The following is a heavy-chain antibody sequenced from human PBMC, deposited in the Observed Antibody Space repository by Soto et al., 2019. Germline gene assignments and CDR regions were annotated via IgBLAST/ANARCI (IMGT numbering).Heavy chain of an antibody. CDR3: AGGGYRSGGSCYSPLYYYYGMDV. Sequence: ASVKVSCKASGGTFSSYAISWVRQAPGQGLEWMGGIIPIFGTANYAQKFQGRVTITADESTSTAYMELSSLRSEDTAVYYCAGGGYRSGGSCYSPLYYYYGMDVWGQGTTVTVSS. CDR2: IIPIFGTA. J-gene: IGHJ6*02. CDR1: GGTFSSYA. D-gene: IGHD2-15*01. V-gene: IGHV1-69*13.